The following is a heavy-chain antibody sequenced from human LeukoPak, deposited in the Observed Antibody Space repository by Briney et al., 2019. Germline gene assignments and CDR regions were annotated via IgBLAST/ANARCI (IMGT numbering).Heavy chain of an antibody. D-gene: IGHD3-22*01. CDR2: ISSSSSYI. CDR3: AKDDYDSSGYYTLDY. V-gene: IGHV3-21*04. CDR1: GFTFSSYS. J-gene: IGHJ4*02. Sequence: GGSLRLSCAASGFTFSSYSMNWVRQAPGKGLEWVSSISSSSSYIYYADSVKGRFTISRDNAKNSLYLQMNSLRAEDTAVYYCAKDDYDSSGYYTLDYWAREPWSPSPQ.